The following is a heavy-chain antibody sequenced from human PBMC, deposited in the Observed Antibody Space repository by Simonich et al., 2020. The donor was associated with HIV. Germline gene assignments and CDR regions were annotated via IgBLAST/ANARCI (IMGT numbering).Heavy chain of an antibody. V-gene: IGHV3-33*01. Sequence: QVQLVESGGGVVQPGRSLRLSCAASGFTFSGYGMHWVRQAPARGREWVAVIWYDGNIKYYADSGKGRFTITRDNSKNTLYLQMNSLRAEDTAMYYCVRRFDYGGDYWGQGTLVTVSS. J-gene: IGHJ4*02. D-gene: IGHD4-17*01. CDR1: GFTFSGYG. CDR3: VRRFDYGGDY. CDR2: IWYDGNIK.